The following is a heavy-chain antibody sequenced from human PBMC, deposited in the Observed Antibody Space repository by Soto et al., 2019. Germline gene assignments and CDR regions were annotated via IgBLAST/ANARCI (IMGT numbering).Heavy chain of an antibody. CDR3: AGGDCSGGRCYENYDYYAMYV. Sequence: QVQLVQSGADVKKPGSSVKVSCKASGGTFSTYAISWVRQAPGQGLEWMGGIIPIFGKAKYAQKFQGRVTMIADEITNTVDIDLSSLRSDDTAVYYCAGGDCSGGRCYENYDYYAMYVGGQWTTVTVSS. J-gene: IGHJ6*02. CDR1: GGTFSTYA. D-gene: IGHD2-15*01. V-gene: IGHV1-69*01. CDR2: IIPIFGKA.